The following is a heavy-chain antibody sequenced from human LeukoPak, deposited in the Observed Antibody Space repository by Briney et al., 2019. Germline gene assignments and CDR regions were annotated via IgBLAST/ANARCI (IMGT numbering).Heavy chain of an antibody. CDR3: ARVNTPMGSNPYYFDY. CDR1: GXTFSSHS. J-gene: IGHJ4*02. D-gene: IGHD5-18*01. Sequence: SGGSLRLSCGASGXTFSSHSVNWVRQAPGKGLEWVVSISSSSGYIFYADSVKGRFSISRDNAKNSLYLQMNRLRAEDTAVYHCARVNTPMGSNPYYFDYWGQGTPVTVSS. CDR2: ISSSSGYI. V-gene: IGHV3-21*01.